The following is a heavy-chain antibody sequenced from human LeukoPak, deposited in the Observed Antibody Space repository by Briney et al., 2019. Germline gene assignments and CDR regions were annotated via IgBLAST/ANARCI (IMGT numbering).Heavy chain of an antibody. CDR2: IYYSGST. D-gene: IGHD1-26*01. CDR1: GGSISSYY. V-gene: IGHV4-59*01. J-gene: IGHJ2*01. CDR3: ARVPYSGSTPGYFDL. Sequence: SETLSLTCTVSGGSISSYYWSWIRQPPGKGLGWIGYIYYSGSTNYNPSLKSRVTISVDTSKNQFSLKLSSVTAADTAVYYCARVPYSGSTPGYFDLWGRGTLVTVSS.